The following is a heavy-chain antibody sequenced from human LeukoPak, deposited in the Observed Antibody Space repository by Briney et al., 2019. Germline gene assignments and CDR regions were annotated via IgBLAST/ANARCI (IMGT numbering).Heavy chain of an antibody. CDR3: AREPSGSGGYDY. J-gene: IGHJ4*02. Sequence: ASVKVSCKASGYTFTSYYMHWVRQAPGQGLEWMAWISPNSGGTNYVQKFQGRVTVTRDTSISTDYMEISGLTSGDTALYYCAREPSGSGGYDYWGQGTLVTVSS. CDR2: ISPNSGGT. V-gene: IGHV1-2*02. CDR1: GYTFTSYY. D-gene: IGHD3-10*01.